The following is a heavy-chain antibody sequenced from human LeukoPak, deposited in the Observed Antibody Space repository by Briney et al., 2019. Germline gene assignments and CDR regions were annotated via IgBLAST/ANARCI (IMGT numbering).Heavy chain of an antibody. D-gene: IGHD3-9*01. CDR1: GFTFSNYW. Sequence: LPGGSLRLSCAASGFTFSNYWMSWVRQAPGMGLEWVAVIWYDGSNKYYADSVKGRFTISRDNSKNTLYLQMNSLRAEDTAVYYCAREPDNDILTGWFDYWGQGTLVTVSS. V-gene: IGHV3-33*08. CDR3: AREPDNDILTGWFDY. CDR2: IWYDGSNK. J-gene: IGHJ4*02.